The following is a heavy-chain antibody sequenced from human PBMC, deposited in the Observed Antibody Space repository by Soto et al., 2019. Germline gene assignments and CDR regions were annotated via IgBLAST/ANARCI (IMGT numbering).Heavy chain of an antibody. J-gene: IGHJ4*02. D-gene: IGHD1-7*01. Sequence: HPGGSLRLSCAASGFTFSSYAMSWVRQAPGKGLEWVSAISGSGGSTYYADSVKGRFTISRDNSKNTLYLQMNSLRAEDTAVYYCAKDLGSGTTEQLAFDYWGQGTLVTVSS. CDR2: ISGSGGST. CDR1: GFTFSSYA. V-gene: IGHV3-23*01. CDR3: AKDLGSGTTEQLAFDY.